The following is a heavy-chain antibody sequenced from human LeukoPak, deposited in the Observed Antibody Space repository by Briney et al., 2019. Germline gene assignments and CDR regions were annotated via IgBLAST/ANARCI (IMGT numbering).Heavy chain of an antibody. CDR2: IKQGGREK. CDR3: ARDAIAAAGTVVFDY. Sequence: GGSLRLSCAASGFDFSSYWISWVRQAPGKGLEWVANIKQGGREKFYVDSVKGRFSLSRDYAKKSVYLEMNSLRVDDTAVYYCARDAIAAAGTVVFDYWGQGTLVTVSS. V-gene: IGHV3-7*01. CDR1: GFDFSSYW. D-gene: IGHD6-13*01. J-gene: IGHJ4*02.